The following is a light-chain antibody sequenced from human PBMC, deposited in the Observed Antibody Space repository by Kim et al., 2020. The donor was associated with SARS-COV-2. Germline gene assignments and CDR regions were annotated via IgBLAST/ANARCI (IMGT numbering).Light chain of an antibody. CDR1: QSVSSN. V-gene: IGKV3-15*01. CDR2: GAF. J-gene: IGKJ1*01. CDR3: QQYNDWPT. Sequence: SASPGERATLSCRASQSVSSNLAWYQQKPGQAPRLLIYGAFTRATGIPARFSGGGSGSEFTLTISSLQSEDFAVYYCQQYNDWPTFVQGTKVDIK.